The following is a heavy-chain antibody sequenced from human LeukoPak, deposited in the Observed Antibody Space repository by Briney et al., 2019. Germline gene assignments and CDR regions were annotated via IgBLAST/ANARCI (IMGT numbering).Heavy chain of an antibody. D-gene: IGHD3-22*01. CDR1: GGTFSTYA. V-gene: IGHV1-69*13. CDR2: IIPIFGTG. J-gene: IGHJ4*02. Sequence: SVKVSCKTSGGTFSTYAISWVRQAPGQGLEWMGGIIPIFGTGNYAQKFQGRVTITADESTSTAYMELSSLRSEDTAVYYCARGLGDSSGYYYSDYWGQGTLVTVSS. CDR3: ARGLGDSSGYYYSDY.